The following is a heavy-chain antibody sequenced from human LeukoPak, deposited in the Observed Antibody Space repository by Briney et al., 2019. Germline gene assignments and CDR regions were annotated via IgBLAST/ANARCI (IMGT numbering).Heavy chain of an antibody. Sequence: ASVKVSCKASGYTFTGYYMHWVRQAPGQGLEWMGWINPNSGGTNYAQKFQGRVTMTRDTSISTAYMELSRLRSDDTAVYYCARGGGRITIFGVDKDTYYYYMDVWGKGTTVTVSS. CDR2: INPNSGGT. CDR3: ARGGGRITIFGVDKDTYYYYMDV. J-gene: IGHJ6*03. D-gene: IGHD3-3*01. V-gene: IGHV1-2*02. CDR1: GYTFTGYY.